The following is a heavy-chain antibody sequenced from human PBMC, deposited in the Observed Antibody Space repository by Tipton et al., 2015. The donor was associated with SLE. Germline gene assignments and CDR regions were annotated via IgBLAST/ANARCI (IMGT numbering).Heavy chain of an antibody. CDR2: INHSGRT. J-gene: IGHJ6*02. CDR1: GDSVRGSY. CDR3: ARGLSAYSSTWFYYYYAMDV. V-gene: IGHV4-34*01. D-gene: IGHD6-13*01. Sequence: LRLSCTVSGDSVRGSYWSWIRQPPGKGLEWIGEINHSGRTNYNPSLKSRVTISLDTSKNQFSLRLSSVIAADTAVYYCARGLSAYSSTWFYYYYAMDVWGQGTTVTVSS.